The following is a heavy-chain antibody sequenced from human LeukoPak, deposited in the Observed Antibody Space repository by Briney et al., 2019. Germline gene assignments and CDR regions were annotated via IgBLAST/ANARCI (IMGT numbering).Heavy chain of an antibody. Sequence: ASVKVSCKASGYTFTGYYMHWVRQAPGQGLEWMGWINPNSGGTNYAQKFQGRVTMTRDTSISTAYMELSRLRSDDTAVYYCARKVYSSGWYDYWGQGTLVTVSS. CDR2: INPNSGGT. CDR3: ARKVYSSGWYDY. V-gene: IGHV1-2*02. J-gene: IGHJ4*02. D-gene: IGHD6-19*01. CDR1: GYTFTGYY.